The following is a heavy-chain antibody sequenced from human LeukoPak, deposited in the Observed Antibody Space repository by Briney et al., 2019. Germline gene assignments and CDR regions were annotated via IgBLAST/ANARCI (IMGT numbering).Heavy chain of an antibody. CDR1: GYTFINHW. V-gene: IGHV1-46*01. CDR2: INPTGTAT. J-gene: IGHJ5*02. D-gene: IGHD1-26*01. Sequence: ASVKVSCKASGYTFINHWMHWVRQAPGQGLEWVGLINPTGTATLYAQKFQGRITLTRDMSATTDYMELSSLTSEDTAVYYCARDNSVGDIARWFDPWGQGTLVTVSS. CDR3: ARDNSVGDIARWFDP.